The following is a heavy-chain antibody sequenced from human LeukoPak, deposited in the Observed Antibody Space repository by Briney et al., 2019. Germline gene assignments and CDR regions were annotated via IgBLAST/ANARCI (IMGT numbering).Heavy chain of an antibody. CDR3: ARDSLGGSYFDY. J-gene: IGHJ4*02. CDR2: IYYSGST. V-gene: IGHV4-59*01. D-gene: IGHD1-26*01. CDR1: GGSISSYY. Sequence: SETLSLTCTGSGGSISSYYWGWIRQPPGKGLEWIGYIYYSGSTNYNPSLKSRVTISVDTSKNQFSLKLSSVTAADTAVYYCARDSLGGSYFDYWGQGTLVTVSS.